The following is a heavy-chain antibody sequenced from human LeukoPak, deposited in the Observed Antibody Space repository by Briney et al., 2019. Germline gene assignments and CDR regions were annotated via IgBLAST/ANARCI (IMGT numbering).Heavy chain of an antibody. CDR2: INPNSGGT. CDR1: GYSFTAYY. CDR3: ARDLSIMITSGGLPGPY. Sequence: GASVKVSCKASGYSFTAYYMHWVRQAPGQGLEWMGWINPNSGGTNYAQKFQGRVTMTRDTSISTAYMELSRLRSDDTAVYYCARDLSIMITSGGLPGPYWGQGTLVTVSS. D-gene: IGHD3-16*01. J-gene: IGHJ4*02. V-gene: IGHV1-2*02.